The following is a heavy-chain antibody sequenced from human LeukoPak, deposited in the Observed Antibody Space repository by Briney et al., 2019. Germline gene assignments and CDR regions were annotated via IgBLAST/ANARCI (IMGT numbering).Heavy chain of an antibody. D-gene: IGHD1-26*01. CDR1: GFNFSNYE. J-gene: IGHJ4*02. V-gene: IGHV3-48*03. CDR2: MSRGGITI. Sequence: PGGSLRLSCAASGFNFSNYEMNWIRQAPGRGLEWISAMSRGGITIYYADSVEGRFTISRDNARNSLFLQMDSLRVEDTAVYYCARVGSWELQRVFDSWGQGTLVTVSS. CDR3: ARVGSWELQRVFDS.